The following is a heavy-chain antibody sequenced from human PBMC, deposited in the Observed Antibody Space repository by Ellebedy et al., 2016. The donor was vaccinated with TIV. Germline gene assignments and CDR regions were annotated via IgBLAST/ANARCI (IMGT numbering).Heavy chain of an antibody. CDR2: IKDDGSET. CDR3: ARDWREYSSGWDAFDI. Sequence: GGSLRLXXAASGFTVSSNYMSWVRQAPGKGLEWVANIKDDGSETNYVDSMKGRFTISRDNAKNSLYLQMNSLRAEDTALYHCARDWREYSSGWDAFDIWGQGTMVTVSA. J-gene: IGHJ3*02. CDR1: GFTVSSNY. D-gene: IGHD6-25*01. V-gene: IGHV3-7*03.